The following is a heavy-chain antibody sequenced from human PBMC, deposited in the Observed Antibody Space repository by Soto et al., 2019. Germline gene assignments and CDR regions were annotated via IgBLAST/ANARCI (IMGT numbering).Heavy chain of an antibody. D-gene: IGHD3-9*01. CDR1: GFTFSSYA. Sequence: VGSLRLSCAASGFTFSSYAMSWVRQAPGKGLEWVSAISGSGGSTYYADSVKGRFTISRDNSKNTLYLQMNSLRAEDTAVYYCAKSFEDYDILTGSLDVWGQGTTVTVSS. V-gene: IGHV3-23*01. J-gene: IGHJ6*02. CDR3: AKSFEDYDILTGSLDV. CDR2: ISGSGGST.